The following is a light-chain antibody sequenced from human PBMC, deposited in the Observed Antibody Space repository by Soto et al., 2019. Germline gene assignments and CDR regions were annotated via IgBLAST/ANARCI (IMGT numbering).Light chain of an antibody. CDR2: GAS. V-gene: IGKV1-12*01. CDR3: QQSNRFPVS. Sequence: DIQMTQSPSSVSASVGDRVTITCRARQGISSWLSWYQQKPGKAPKLLIYGASSLQSGVPSRFSGSGSGIDFSLTISRLQPEDFATYYCQQSNRFPVSFGGGTKVEIK. CDR1: QGISSW. J-gene: IGKJ4*01.